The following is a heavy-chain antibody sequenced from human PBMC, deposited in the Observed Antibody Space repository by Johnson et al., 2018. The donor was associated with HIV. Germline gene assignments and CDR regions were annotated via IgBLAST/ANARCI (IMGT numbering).Heavy chain of an antibody. CDR2: ISGSGGST. V-gene: IGHV3-23*04. Sequence: VQLVESGGGLVQPGGSLRLSCAASGFTFSSYAMSWVRQAPGKGLEWVSAISGSGGSTYYADSVKGRFTISRENAKDSLYLQINSLRAGDTAVYYCARIAARGAFDIWGQGTIVTVSS. CDR3: ARIAARGAFDI. D-gene: IGHD6-13*01. CDR1: GFTFSSYA. J-gene: IGHJ3*02.